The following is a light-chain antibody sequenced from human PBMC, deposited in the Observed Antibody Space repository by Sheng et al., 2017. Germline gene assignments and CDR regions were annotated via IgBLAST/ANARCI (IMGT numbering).Light chain of an antibody. V-gene: IGKV1-39*01. CDR2: GAS. Sequence: DIQVTQSPSSLSTSVGERITITCRASQDILKSLAWFQQRPGKAPKVLIYGASNLQSGVPSRFSGSGSGTEFTLTISSLQPEDFATYYCQQSYRTQNSFGQGTKLEIK. J-gene: IGKJ2*03. CDR3: QQSYRTQNS. CDR1: QDILKS.